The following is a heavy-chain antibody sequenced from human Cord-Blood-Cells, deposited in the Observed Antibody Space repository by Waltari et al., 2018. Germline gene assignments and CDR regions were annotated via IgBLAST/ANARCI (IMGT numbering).Heavy chain of an antibody. D-gene: IGHD2-2*01. CDR2: IYSGGST. CDR3: ARGYDTDPPDIVVVPAALNWFDP. CDR1: GFTVSRNY. Sequence: EVQLVESGGGLIQPGGSLRLSCAASGFTVSRNYMSWVRQAPGKGREWGSVIYSGGSTYYADSVKGRFTISRDNSKNTLYLQMNSLRAEDTAVYYCARGYDTDPPDIVVVPAALNWFDPWGQGTLVTVSS. V-gene: IGHV3-53*01. J-gene: IGHJ5*02.